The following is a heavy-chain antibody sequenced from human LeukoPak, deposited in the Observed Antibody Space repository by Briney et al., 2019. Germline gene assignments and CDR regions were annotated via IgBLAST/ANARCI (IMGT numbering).Heavy chain of an antibody. V-gene: IGHV1-69*06. CDR1: GGTFSSYA. J-gene: IGHJ3*02. CDR3: ARRITMVRGGYDAFDI. D-gene: IGHD3-10*01. Sequence: GASVKVSCKASGGTFSSYAISWVRQAPGQGLEWMGGIIPIFGTANYAQKFQGRVTITADKSTSTAYMELSSLRSEDTAVYYCARRITMVRGGYDAFDIWGQGTMVTVSS. CDR2: IIPIFGTA.